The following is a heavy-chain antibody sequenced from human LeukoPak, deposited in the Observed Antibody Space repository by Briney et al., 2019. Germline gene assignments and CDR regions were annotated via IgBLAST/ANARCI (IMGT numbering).Heavy chain of an antibody. CDR2: ISAYNGNT. CDR3: ARVPRDRIAGDY. D-gene: IGHD6-13*01. Sequence: ASVKVSCKASGYTFTSYGISWVRQAPGQGLEWMGWISAYNGNTNYAQKLQGRVTMTTDTSTSTAYMELRSVRSDDTAVYYCARVPRDRIAGDYWGQGTLVTVSS. CDR1: GYTFTSYG. J-gene: IGHJ4*02. V-gene: IGHV1-18*01.